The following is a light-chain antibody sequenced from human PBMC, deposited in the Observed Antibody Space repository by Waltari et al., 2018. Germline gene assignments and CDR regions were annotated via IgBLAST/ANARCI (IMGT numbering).Light chain of an antibody. J-gene: IGKJ1*01. CDR2: GAS. CDR1: QSVSSSY. Sequence: ETVLTQSPGTLSSSSGERATLSCRASQSVSSSYLAWYQQKPGQAPRLLIYGASSRATGITDRFSGSGSGTDFTLTISRLEPEDFAVYYCQQYGRSPRTFGQGTTVEIK. V-gene: IGKV3-20*01. CDR3: QQYGRSPRT.